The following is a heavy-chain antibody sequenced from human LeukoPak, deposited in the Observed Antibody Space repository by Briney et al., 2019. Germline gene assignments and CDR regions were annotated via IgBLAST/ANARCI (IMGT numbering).Heavy chain of an antibody. D-gene: IGHD3-10*01. Sequence: ASVKVSCKASGGTFSSYAISWVAQAPGQGLEWMGGIIPIFGTANYAQKFQGRVTITTDESTSTAYMELSSLRSEDTAVYYCARGDPHDYYGSGPFDPWGQGTLVTVSS. CDR2: IIPIFGTA. CDR1: GGTFSSYA. J-gene: IGHJ5*02. CDR3: ARGDPHDYYGSGPFDP. V-gene: IGHV1-69*05.